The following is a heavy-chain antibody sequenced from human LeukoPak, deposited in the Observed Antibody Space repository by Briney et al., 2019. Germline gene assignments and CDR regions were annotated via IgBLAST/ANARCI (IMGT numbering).Heavy chain of an antibody. Sequence: GGSLRLSCAASGFTVSSNYMSWVRQAPGKGLEWVSVIYSGGSTYYADSVKGRFTISRDNSKNTLYLQMNSLRAEDTAVYYRARGYSYGSYFDYWGQGTLVTVSS. CDR1: GFTVSSNY. D-gene: IGHD5-18*01. V-gene: IGHV3-53*01. CDR3: ARGYSYGSYFDY. CDR2: IYSGGST. J-gene: IGHJ4*02.